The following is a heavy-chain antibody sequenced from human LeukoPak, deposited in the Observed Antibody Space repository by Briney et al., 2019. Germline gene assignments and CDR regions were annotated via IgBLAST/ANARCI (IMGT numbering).Heavy chain of an antibody. Sequence: GGSLRLSCAASGFTFSSYGMRWVRQAPGKGLEWVAFIRYDGSNKYYADSVKGRFTISRDNSKNTLYLQMNSLRAEDTAVYYCAKDQILPRITMVRGVIDYWGQGTLVTVSS. CDR2: IRYDGSNK. CDR3: AKDQILPRITMVRGVIDY. J-gene: IGHJ4*02. CDR1: GFTFSSYG. D-gene: IGHD3-10*01. V-gene: IGHV3-30*02.